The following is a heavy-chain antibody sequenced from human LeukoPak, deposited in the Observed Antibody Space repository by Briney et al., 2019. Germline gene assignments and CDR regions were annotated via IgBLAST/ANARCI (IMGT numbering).Heavy chain of an antibody. CDR3: ARPHGNSPWYYLDY. CDR2: VFYTGRT. J-gene: IGHJ4*02. V-gene: IGHV4-59*08. Sequence: SETLSLTCTVSGGSITGYYWSWIRQPPGKGLEWIGYVFYTGRTLYNPSLKSRVTISVDTSKNQFSLKLRSVTAADTAVYYCARPHGNSPWYYLDYWGQGTLVTVSS. CDR1: GGSITGYY. D-gene: IGHD4-23*01.